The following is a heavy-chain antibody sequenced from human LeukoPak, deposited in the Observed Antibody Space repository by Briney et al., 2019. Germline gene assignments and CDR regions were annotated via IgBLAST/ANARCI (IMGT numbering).Heavy chain of an antibody. CDR2: IYHSGST. Sequence: SETLSLTCAVSGGSISSGGYSWSWIRQPPGKGLEWIGYIYHSGSTYYNPSLKSRVTISVDRSKNQFSLKLSSVTAADTAVYYCASNYYYYGMDVWGQGTTVTVPS. CDR1: GGSISSGGYS. J-gene: IGHJ6*02. CDR3: ASNYYYYGMDV. V-gene: IGHV4-30-2*01.